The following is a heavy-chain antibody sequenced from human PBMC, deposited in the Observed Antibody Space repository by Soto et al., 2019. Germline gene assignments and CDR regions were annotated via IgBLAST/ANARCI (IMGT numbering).Heavy chain of an antibody. V-gene: IGHV1-18*01. CDR1: GYTFTSYG. CDR3: ARDSFMGGLSLMGENNWFDP. CDR2: ISAYNGNT. J-gene: IGHJ5*02. D-gene: IGHD3-16*02. Sequence: EASVKVSCKASGYTFTSYGISWVRQAPGQGLEWMGWISAYNGNTNYAQKLQGRVTMTTDTSTSTAYMELRSLRSDDTAVYYCARDSFMGGLSLMGENNWFDPWGQGTLVTVSS.